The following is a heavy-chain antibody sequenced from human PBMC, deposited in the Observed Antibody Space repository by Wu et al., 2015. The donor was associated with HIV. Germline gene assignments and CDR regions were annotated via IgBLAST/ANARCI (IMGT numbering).Heavy chain of an antibody. V-gene: IGHV1-69*05. Sequence: QVQLVQSGAEVKKPGSSVKVSCKASGGTFSSYAISWVRQAPGQGLEWMGGIIPIFGTANYAQKFQGRVTITTDESTSTAYMELSSLRSEDTAVYCCARTTITMVRGDPGLSGMDVWGQGTTVTVSS. D-gene: IGHD3-10*01. CDR1: GGTFSSYA. J-gene: IGHJ6*02. CDR3: ARTTITMVRGDPGLSGMDV. CDR2: IIPIFGTA.